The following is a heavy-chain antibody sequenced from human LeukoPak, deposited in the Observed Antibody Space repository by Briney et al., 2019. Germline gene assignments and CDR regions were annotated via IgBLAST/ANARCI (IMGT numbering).Heavy chain of an antibody. CDR3: ARSQGLAYYDILTGYSGVGFFDY. J-gene: IGHJ4*02. V-gene: IGHV3-66*01. CDR2: IYSGGST. D-gene: IGHD3-9*01. Sequence: PGGSLRLSGAASGFTVSSNYMSWVRQAPGKGLEWVSVIYSGGSTYYADSVKGRFTISRDNSKNTLYLQMNSLRAEDTAVYYCARSQGLAYYDILTGYSGVGFFDYWGQGTLVTVSS. CDR1: GFTVSSNY.